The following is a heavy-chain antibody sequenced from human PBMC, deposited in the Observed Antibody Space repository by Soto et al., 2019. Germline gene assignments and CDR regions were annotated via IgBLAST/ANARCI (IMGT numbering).Heavy chain of an antibody. CDR1: GFTFDDYT. Sequence: GGSLRLSCAASGFTFDDYTMHWVRQAPEKGLEWVSLISWDGGSTYYADSVKGRFTISRDNSKNSLYLQMNSLRTEDTALYYCAKDYCSGGSCYTLGDAFDIWGQGTMVTVSS. J-gene: IGHJ3*02. D-gene: IGHD2-15*01. CDR2: ISWDGGST. V-gene: IGHV3-43*01. CDR3: AKDYCSGGSCYTLGDAFDI.